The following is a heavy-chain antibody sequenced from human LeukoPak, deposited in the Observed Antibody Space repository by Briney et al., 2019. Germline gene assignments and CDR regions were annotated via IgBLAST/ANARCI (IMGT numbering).Heavy chain of an antibody. D-gene: IGHD1-20*01. CDR3: ARVGITGTFDWFDP. Sequence: GGSLRLSCAASGFTSSSYWMSWVRQAPGKGLEWVANIKQDGSEKYYVDSVKGRFTISRDNAKNSLYLQMNSLRAEDTAVYYCARVGITGTFDWFDPWGQGTLVTVSS. CDR2: IKQDGSEK. J-gene: IGHJ5*02. V-gene: IGHV3-7*01. CDR1: GFTSSSYW.